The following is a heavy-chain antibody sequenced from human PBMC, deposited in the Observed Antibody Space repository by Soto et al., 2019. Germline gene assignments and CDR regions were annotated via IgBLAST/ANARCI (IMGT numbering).Heavy chain of an antibody. J-gene: IGHJ4*02. Sequence: ASVKVSCKASGYTFTSYAMHWVRQAPGQRLEWMGWINAGNGNTKYSRKFQGRVTITRDTSASTAYMELSSLRSEDTAVYYCARGGSHNWNYYFDYWGQGTLVTVSS. CDR1: GYTFTSYA. CDR2: INAGNGNT. CDR3: ARGGSHNWNYYFDY. D-gene: IGHD1-7*01. V-gene: IGHV1-3*01.